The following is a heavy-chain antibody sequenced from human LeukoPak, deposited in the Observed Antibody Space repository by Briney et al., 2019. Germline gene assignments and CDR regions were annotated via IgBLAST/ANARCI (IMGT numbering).Heavy chain of an antibody. CDR2: ISGSGGDT. Sequence: GSLRLSCAASGITFSSYAMSWVRQAPGKGLEWVSAISGSGGDTYYADSVKGRFTISRDNSKNTLYLQMNSLRAEDTSVYYCTIRWGQWLVGDYWGQGTLVTVSS. CDR1: GITFSSYA. D-gene: IGHD6-19*01. V-gene: IGHV3-23*01. J-gene: IGHJ4*02. CDR3: TIRWGQWLVGDY.